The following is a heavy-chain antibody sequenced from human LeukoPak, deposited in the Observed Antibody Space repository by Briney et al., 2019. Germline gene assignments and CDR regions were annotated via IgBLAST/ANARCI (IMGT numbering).Heavy chain of an antibody. Sequence: GGSLSLFRAASGFPFSSYIISSVRQAPGKGLEGVSAINGSGSSTYSADSVTRRLTISRDNSKTTLYLQMNSLRAEDTAVYYCAWEEQWLVTGIWGQGTMGTVSS. D-gene: IGHD6-19*01. CDR3: AWEEQWLVTGI. V-gene: IGHV3-23*01. J-gene: IGHJ3*02. CDR1: GFPFSSYI. CDR2: INGSGSST.